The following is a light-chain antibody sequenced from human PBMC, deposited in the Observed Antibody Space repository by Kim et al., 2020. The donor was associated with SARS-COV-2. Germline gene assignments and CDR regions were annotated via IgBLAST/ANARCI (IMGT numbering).Light chain of an antibody. V-gene: IGKV3-15*01. CDR1: QSVSSN. J-gene: IGKJ1*01. CDR3: QQYNNWPRWT. CDR2: GAS. Sequence: PPGERATLSCRASQSVSSNLAWYQQKPGQAPRLLIYGASTRATGIPARFSGSGSGTEFTLTISSLQSEDFAVYYCQQYNNWPRWTFGQGTKVDIK.